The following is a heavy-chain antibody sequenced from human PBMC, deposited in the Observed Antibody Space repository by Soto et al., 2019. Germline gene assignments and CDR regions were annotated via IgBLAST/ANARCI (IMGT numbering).Heavy chain of an antibody. Sequence: GGSLRLSCEASGFTFSRVSMNWVRQVPGKGLEWVASISSGSSDTWYADSVKGRFIISRDNSKNTLYVQMNSLRAEDTAIYYCAKFRITMVRGVTIDSWGQGTLATVSS. CDR3: AKFRITMVRGVTIDS. CDR2: ISSGSSDT. J-gene: IGHJ4*02. CDR1: GFTFSRVS. D-gene: IGHD3-10*01. V-gene: IGHV3-21*04.